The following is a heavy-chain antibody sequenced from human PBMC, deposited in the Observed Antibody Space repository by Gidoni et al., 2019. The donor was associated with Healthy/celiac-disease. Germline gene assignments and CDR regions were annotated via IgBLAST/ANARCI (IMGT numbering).Heavy chain of an antibody. CDR2: ISSSSSTI. D-gene: IGHD3-22*01. J-gene: IGHJ6*02. V-gene: IGHV3-48*02. CDR3: ARDWHYYDSSGYYYYYYGMDV. CDR1: GFTFSRYS. Sequence: EVQLVESGGGLVQPGGSLRLSCAASGFTFSRYSMNCVRQAPGKGLEWVSYISSSSSTIYYADSVKGRFTISRDNAKNSLYLQMNSLRDEDTAVYYCARDWHYYDSSGYYYYYYGMDVWGQGTTVTVSS.